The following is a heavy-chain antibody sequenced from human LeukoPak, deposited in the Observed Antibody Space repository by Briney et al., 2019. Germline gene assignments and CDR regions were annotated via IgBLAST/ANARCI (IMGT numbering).Heavy chain of an antibody. CDR1: GFTFSSYG. J-gene: IGHJ4*02. V-gene: IGHV3-33*01. Sequence: GGSLRLSCAASGFTFSSYGMHWVRQAPGKGLEWVAVIWYDRSNKYYADSVKGRFTISRDNSKNTLYLQMNSLRAEDTAVYYCARDQVGNYYDSSGYDYWGQGTLVTVSS. D-gene: IGHD3-22*01. CDR2: IWYDRSNK. CDR3: ARDQVGNYYDSSGYDY.